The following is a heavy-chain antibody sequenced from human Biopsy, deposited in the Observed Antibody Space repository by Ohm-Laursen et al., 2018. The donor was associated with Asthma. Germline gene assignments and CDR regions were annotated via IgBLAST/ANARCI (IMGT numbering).Heavy chain of an antibody. V-gene: IGHV1-69*01. D-gene: IGHD2-2*01. CDR3: ARKAGSCISRTCYSLDF. Sequence: SSVKASCKSLGGTFNTYVIGWVRQAPGQGLEWMGGINSVFGTTTYPRKFQDRVTITADDSTSTVYMELSSLRSEDTAVYYCARKAGSCISRTCYSLDFWGQGTLVTVSS. CDR1: GGTFNTYV. J-gene: IGHJ4*02. CDR2: INSVFGTT.